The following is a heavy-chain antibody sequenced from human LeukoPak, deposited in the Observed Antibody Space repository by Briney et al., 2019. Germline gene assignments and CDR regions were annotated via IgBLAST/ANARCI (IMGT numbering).Heavy chain of an antibody. Sequence: SETLSLTCTVSGVSMNSYYWSWIRQPPGKGLEWIAYIYYSGSTSNYNPSLKSRVAISVDASKNQFSLKFNSVTAADTAVYYCARTTDLLEWLSFDYWGQGTLVTV. CDR2: IYYSGSTS. CDR3: ARTTDLLEWLSFDY. V-gene: IGHV4-59*01. D-gene: IGHD3-3*01. CDR1: GVSMNSYY. J-gene: IGHJ4*02.